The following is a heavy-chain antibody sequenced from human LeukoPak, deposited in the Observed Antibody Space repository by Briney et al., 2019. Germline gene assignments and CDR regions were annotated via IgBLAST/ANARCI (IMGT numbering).Heavy chain of an antibody. D-gene: IGHD3-22*01. CDR3: ARQLTYYDSSGYCFDY. CDR2: IYPGDSDT. J-gene: IGHJ4*02. CDR1: GYSFTSYW. V-gene: IGHV5-51*01. Sequence: GESLKISCKGSGYSFTSYWIGWVRQMPGKGLEWMGIIYPGDSDTRYSPSFQGQVTISADKSISTAYLQWRSLKASDTAMYYCARQLTYYDSSGYCFDYWGQGTLVTVSS.